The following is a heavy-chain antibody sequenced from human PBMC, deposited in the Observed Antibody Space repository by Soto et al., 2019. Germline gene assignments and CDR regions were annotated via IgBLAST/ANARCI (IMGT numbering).Heavy chain of an antibody. CDR2: IKSGVSTM. V-gene: IGHV3-48*03. Sequence: GGTLSPSCTAAGFAFNSYEMDWVRQAPGKGLEWVAYIKSGVSTMFYTASVKGRFSISRDDVKNLLYSEMNSLRAEDTAVYYCVTEKSVMYRGYDAFDVWGQETMDTVSS. J-gene: IGHJ3*01. D-gene: IGHD5-12*01. CDR3: VTEKSVMYRGYDAFDV. CDR1: GFAFNSYE.